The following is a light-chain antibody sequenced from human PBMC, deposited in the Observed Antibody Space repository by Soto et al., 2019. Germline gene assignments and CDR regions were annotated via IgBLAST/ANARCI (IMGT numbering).Light chain of an antibody. Sequence: EIVLTQSPGTLSLSPGERATLSCRASQSVSSTSLAWYQQKPGQAPRVLIYGASSRATGIPDRFSGSGSGTDFTLTINRLEPEAFAVYYCQQYGSSPPITFGQGTRLEIK. CDR3: QQYGSSPPIT. CDR2: GAS. CDR1: QSVSSTS. J-gene: IGKJ5*01. V-gene: IGKV3-20*01.